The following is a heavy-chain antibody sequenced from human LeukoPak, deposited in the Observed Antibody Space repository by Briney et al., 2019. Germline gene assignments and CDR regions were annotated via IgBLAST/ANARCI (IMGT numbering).Heavy chain of an antibody. J-gene: IGHJ6*03. D-gene: IGHD2-2*01. V-gene: IGHV3-30*02. CDR3: AKKGGSEVDQLLRLSDNYHYHYMDV. CDR2: IRYDGSDK. Sequence: GGSLRLSCAASGFTFSSYSMNWVRQAPGKGLEWVAFIRYDGSDKYYADSVKGRFTISRDNSKKTWYLQMNSLRAEDTAVYYCAKKGGSEVDQLLRLSDNYHYHYMDVWGKGTTVAVAS. CDR1: GFTFSSYS.